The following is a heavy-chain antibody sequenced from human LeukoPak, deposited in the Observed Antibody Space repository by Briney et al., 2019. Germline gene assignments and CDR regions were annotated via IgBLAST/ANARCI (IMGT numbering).Heavy chain of an antibody. Sequence: SVKVSCKASGGTFSSYAISWVRQAPGQGFEWMGGIIPIFGTANYAQKFQGRVTITTDESTSTAYMELSSLRSEDTAVYYCARATYSSGWYLLYYFDYWGQGTLVTVSS. J-gene: IGHJ4*02. CDR3: ARATYSSGWYLLYYFDY. CDR2: IIPIFGTA. V-gene: IGHV1-69*05. CDR1: GGTFSSYA. D-gene: IGHD6-19*01.